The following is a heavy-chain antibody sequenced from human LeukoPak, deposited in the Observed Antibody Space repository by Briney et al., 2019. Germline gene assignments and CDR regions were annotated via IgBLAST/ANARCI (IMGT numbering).Heavy chain of an antibody. CDR3: ARGSIGEGYFDWLPPFY. CDR2: MNPNSGNT. Sequence: ASVKVSCKASGYTFTSYDINWVRQATGQGLEWMGWMNPNSGNTGYAQKFQGRVTTTRNTSISTAYMELSSLRSEDTAVYYCARGSIGEGYFDWLPPFYWGQGTLVTVSS. J-gene: IGHJ4*02. D-gene: IGHD3-9*01. CDR1: GYTFTSYD. V-gene: IGHV1-8*01.